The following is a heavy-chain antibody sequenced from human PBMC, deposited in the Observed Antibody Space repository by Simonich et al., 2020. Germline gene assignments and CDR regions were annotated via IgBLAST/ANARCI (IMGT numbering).Heavy chain of an antibody. J-gene: IGHJ5*02. CDR3: AKDSSLVGATDWFDP. V-gene: IGHV3-23*01. Sequence: EVQLLESGGGLVQPGGSLRLSGGASGFTFRRYAMSWVRQARGKGLGVVSAIRGSGGSTYYSDSVKGRFTIARDNSKNTLYLQMNSLGAEDTAVYYCAKDSSLVGATDWFDPWGQGTLVTVSS. D-gene: IGHD1-26*01. CDR2: IRGSGGST. CDR1: GFTFRRYA.